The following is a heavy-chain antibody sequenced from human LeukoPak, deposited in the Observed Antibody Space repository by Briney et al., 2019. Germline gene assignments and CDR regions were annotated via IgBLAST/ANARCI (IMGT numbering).Heavy chain of an antibody. CDR2: ISGDGGST. CDR3: AKDSPKAFDI. CDR1: GFTFYDYA. Sequence: GGSLRLSCAASGFTFYDYAMHWVRQAPGKGLEWVSLISGDGGSTYYADSVKGRHTISRDNSKNSLYLQMNSLRTEDTALYYCAKDSPKAFDIWGQGTMVTVSS. V-gene: IGHV3-43*02. J-gene: IGHJ3*02.